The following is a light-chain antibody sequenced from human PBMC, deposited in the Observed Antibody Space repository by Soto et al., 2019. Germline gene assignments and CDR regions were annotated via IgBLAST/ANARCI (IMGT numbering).Light chain of an antibody. CDR1: QSINNY. J-gene: IGKJ1*01. V-gene: IGKV1-5*03. Sequence: DIQMTQSPSTLSASVGDRVTITCRASQSINNYLAWYQQKPGKAPKLFIYKASTLESGVPSRFSGSGSGTEFTLSISSLQPDDFVTYFCQQYESFPRTFGQGTKVEIK. CDR3: QQYESFPRT. CDR2: KAS.